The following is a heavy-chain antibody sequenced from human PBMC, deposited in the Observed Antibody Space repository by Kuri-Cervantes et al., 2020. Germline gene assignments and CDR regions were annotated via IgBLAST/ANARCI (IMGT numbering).Heavy chain of an antibody. Sequence: SGPTLVKPTQTLTLTCTFSGFSLSTNGVGVGWIRQPPGKGLEWIGSIYHSGSTYYNPSLKSRVTISVDTSKNQFSLKLSSVTAADTAVYYCARGGWGKLGYFDYWGQGALVTVSS. J-gene: IGHJ4*02. V-gene: IGHV4-38-2*02. D-gene: IGHD3-16*01. CDR2: IYHSGST. CDR1: GFSLSTNGV. CDR3: ARGGWGKLGYFDY.